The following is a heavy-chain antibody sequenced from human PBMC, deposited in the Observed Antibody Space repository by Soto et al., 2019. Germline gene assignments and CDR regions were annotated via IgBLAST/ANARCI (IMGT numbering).Heavy chain of an antibody. J-gene: IGHJ6*02. CDR1: GGTFSSYA. Sequence: QVQLVQSGAEVKKPGSSVKVSCKASGGTFSSYAISWVRQAPGQGLEWMGGIIPIFGTANYAQKFQGRVTITADESTSTAYMELSSLRSEDTAVYYCAKTVAAHCYYGMDVWGQGTTVTVSS. V-gene: IGHV1-69*12. CDR2: IIPIFGTA. CDR3: AKTVAAHCYYGMDV. D-gene: IGHD2-15*01.